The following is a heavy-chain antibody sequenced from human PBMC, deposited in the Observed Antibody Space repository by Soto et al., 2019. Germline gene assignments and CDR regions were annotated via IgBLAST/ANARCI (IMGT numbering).Heavy chain of an antibody. D-gene: IGHD3-9*01. J-gene: IGHJ4*02. CDR1: GGSISSSSYY. Sequence: QLQLQESGPGLVKPSEALSLTCSVSGGSISSSSYYWGWIRQPPGKGLEWIGSIYYSGSTYYNPSLKSRVTISIDKSKNQFSLKLSSLTAPDTAVYYCARLEGLATISYYFDFWGQGTLVTVSS. CDR2: IYYSGST. CDR3: ARLEGLATISYYFDF. V-gene: IGHV4-39*01.